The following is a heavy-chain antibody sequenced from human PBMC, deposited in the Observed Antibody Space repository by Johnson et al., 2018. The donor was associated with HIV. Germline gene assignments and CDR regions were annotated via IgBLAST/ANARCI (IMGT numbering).Heavy chain of an antibody. CDR1: GFTFSSYG. D-gene: IGHD3-16*01. CDR3: AKEDQPLLWGSTFDI. V-gene: IGHV3-33*05. CDR2: ISYDGTNK. J-gene: IGHJ3*02. Sequence: QVQLVESGGGVVQPGRSLRLSCAASGFTFSSYGMHWVRQAPGKGLEWVAVISYDGTNKYYADPVKGRFTISRDNSKNTLYLQMNSLRAEDTAVYYCAKEDQPLLWGSTFDIWGQGTMVTVSS.